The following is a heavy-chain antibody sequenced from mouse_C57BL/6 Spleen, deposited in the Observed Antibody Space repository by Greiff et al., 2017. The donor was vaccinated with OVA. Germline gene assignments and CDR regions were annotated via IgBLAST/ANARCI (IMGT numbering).Heavy chain of an antibody. J-gene: IGHJ1*03. Sequence: VQLHQPGAELVRPGSSVKMSCKASGYTFPSYWMHWVKQRPIQGLEWIGNIYPSASETHYNKKFKVKATLTVDKSSSTAYMQLSSLTSEDSAVYYCAKSSLMTTVVSTRDVDVWGTGTTVTVSS. D-gene: IGHD1-1*01. CDR1: GYTFPSYW. V-gene: IGHV1-52*01. CDR3: AKSSLMTTVVSTRDVDV. CDR2: IYPSASET.